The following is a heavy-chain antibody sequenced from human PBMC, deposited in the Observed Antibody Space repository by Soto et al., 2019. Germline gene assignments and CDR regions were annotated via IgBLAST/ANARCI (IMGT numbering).Heavy chain of an antibody. Sequence: QVQLVESGGGVVQPGRSLRLSCAASGFTFSSYAMHWVRQAPGKGLEWVAVISYDGSNKYYADSVKGRFTISRDNSKNTLYLQMNSLRAEDTAVYYCARAHRGGYRYFDYWGQGTLVTVSS. CDR1: GFTFSSYA. CDR3: ARAHRGGYRYFDY. CDR2: ISYDGSNK. J-gene: IGHJ4*02. V-gene: IGHV3-30-3*01. D-gene: IGHD5-18*01.